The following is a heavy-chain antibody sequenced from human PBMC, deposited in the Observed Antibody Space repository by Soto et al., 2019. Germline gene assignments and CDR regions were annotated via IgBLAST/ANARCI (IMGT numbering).Heavy chain of an antibody. CDR2: ISGSGGST. D-gene: IGHD3-22*01. V-gene: IGHV3-23*01. CDR3: AKKLTYYYDSRGGFGP. Sequence: EVQLLESGGGLVQPGGSLRLSCAASGFTFSSYAMNWVRQAPGKGLEWVSAISGSGGSTYYADSVKGRFNISRDNSKNTLYLQMNSLRAEDTAVYYCAKKLTYYYDSRGGFGPWGQGTLVTVSS. CDR1: GFTFSSYA. J-gene: IGHJ5*02.